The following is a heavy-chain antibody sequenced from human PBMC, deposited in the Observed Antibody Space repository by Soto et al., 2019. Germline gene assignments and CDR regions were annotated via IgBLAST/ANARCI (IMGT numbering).Heavy chain of an antibody. CDR3: AKADDYYGSGSLGAIDP. CDR1: GFTFSSYA. D-gene: IGHD3-10*01. Sequence: GGSLRLSCAASGFTFSSYAMSWVRQAPGKGLEWVSAISGSGGSTYYADSVKGRFTISRDNSKNTRYLQMNSLRAEDTAVYYCAKADDYYGSGSLGAIDPWGQGTLVTVSS. CDR2: ISGSGGST. J-gene: IGHJ5*02. V-gene: IGHV3-23*01.